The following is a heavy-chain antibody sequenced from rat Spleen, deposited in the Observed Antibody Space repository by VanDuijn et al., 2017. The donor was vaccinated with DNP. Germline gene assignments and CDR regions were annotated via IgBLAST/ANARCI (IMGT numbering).Heavy chain of an antibody. CDR1: GFTFSDYG. V-gene: IGHV5-34*01. CDR3: ARHDYSSYIWDY. CDR2: ISSTSGTI. D-gene: IGHD1-2*01. Sequence: EVQLVESGGGLVQPGRSLKLSCVASGFTFSDYGMNWIRQAPGKGLEWVAYISSTSGTIHYADTVKGRFTISRDNAKNTLYLQLSSLRSEDTALYYCARHDYSSYIWDYWGQGVMVTVSS. J-gene: IGHJ2*01.